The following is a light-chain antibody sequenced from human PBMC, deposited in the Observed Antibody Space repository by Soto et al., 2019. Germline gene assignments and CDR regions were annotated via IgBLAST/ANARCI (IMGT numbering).Light chain of an antibody. CDR2: AAS. J-gene: IGKJ1*01. Sequence: DIQMTQSPSSLSASVGDRVTITCRASQDISNYLAWYHQKPGKVPKLLIYAASTLQSGVPSRFSGSGSGTDFTLTISSLQPEDVATYYCQKYNSAPRTFGQGTKVEIK. V-gene: IGKV1-27*01. CDR1: QDISNY. CDR3: QKYNSAPRT.